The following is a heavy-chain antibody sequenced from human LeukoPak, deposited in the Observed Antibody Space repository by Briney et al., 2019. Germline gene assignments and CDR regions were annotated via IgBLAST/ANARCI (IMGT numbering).Heavy chain of an antibody. CDR1: GFTFSRYD. V-gene: IGHV3-13*01. J-gene: IGHJ6*02. Sequence: GGYLRLSCVASGFTFSRYDMHWVRQPTGKGLEWVSAIGTAGNTYYPGSVKGRFTISRENAKNSLYLQMNSLRAGDTAVYYCARNFYYGMDVWGQGTTVTVSS. CDR3: ARNFYYGMDV. CDR2: IGTAGNT.